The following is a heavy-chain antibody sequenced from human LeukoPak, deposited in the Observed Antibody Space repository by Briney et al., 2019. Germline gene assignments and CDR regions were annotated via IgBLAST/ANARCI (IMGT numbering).Heavy chain of an antibody. D-gene: IGHD6-19*01. CDR1: GGSISSGDYY. J-gene: IGHJ4*02. V-gene: IGHV4-39*01. Sequence: PSETLSLTCTVSGGSISSGDYYWGWIRQPPGKGLEWIGSIYYSGSTYYNPSLKSRVTISVDTSKNQFSLKLSSVTAADTAVYYCARLEYSSGWYYFDYWGQGTLVTVSS. CDR2: IYYSGST. CDR3: ARLEYSSGWYYFDY.